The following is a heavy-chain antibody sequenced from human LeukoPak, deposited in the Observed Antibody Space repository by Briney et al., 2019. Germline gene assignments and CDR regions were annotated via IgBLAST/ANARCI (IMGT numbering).Heavy chain of an antibody. Sequence: HSGGSLRLSCAASGFTFSSDTMTWVPQAPGWGLEWDTTIGSSDGNTKYADSVQGRFTLSRDTSKNPLYLQLTSVRIEDTAVYYRASWHHVDHWGLGTLVTVSS. J-gene: IGHJ4*01. CDR3: ASWHHVDH. V-gene: IGHV3-23*01. D-gene: IGHD6-13*01. CDR1: GFTFSSDT. CDR2: IGSSDGNT.